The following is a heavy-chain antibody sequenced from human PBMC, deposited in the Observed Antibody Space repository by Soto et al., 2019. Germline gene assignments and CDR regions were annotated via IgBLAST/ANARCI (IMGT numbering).Heavy chain of an antibody. Sequence: SETLSLTCTVSGGSISSGGYYWSWIRQHPGKGLEWIGYIYYSGSTYYNPSLKSRVTISVDTSKNQFSLKLSSVTAADTAVYYCERDQSDSSGHRWFDPRGQGTLVTVSS. CDR1: GGSISSGGYY. V-gene: IGHV4-31*03. CDR2: IYYSGST. J-gene: IGHJ5*02. D-gene: IGHD3-22*01. CDR3: ERDQSDSSGHRWFDP.